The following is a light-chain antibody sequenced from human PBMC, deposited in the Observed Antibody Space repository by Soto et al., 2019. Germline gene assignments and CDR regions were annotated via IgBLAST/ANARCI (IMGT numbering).Light chain of an antibody. CDR3: QAWDSSTLYV. CDR1: KLGDRY. CDR2: QDN. V-gene: IGLV3-1*01. J-gene: IGLJ1*01. Sequence: SYELTQPPSVSVSPGQTASITCSGDKLGDRYAAWYQQKPGQSPVLVIYQDNKRPSGIPERISGSNSGNSATLTISGTQSMDEADYYCQAWDSSTLYVFGTGTQVTVL.